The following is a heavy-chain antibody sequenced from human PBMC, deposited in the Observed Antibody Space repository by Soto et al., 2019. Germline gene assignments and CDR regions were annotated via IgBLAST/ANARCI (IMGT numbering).Heavy chain of an antibody. CDR3: ARGVTVLDYYYYYGMDV. Sequence: PSETLSLTCAVYGGSFSGYYWSWIRQPPGKGLEWIGEINHSGSTNYNPSLKSRVTISVDTSKNQFSLKLSSVTAADTAVYYCARGVTVLDYYYYYGMDVWGQGTTVTVSS. CDR2: INHSGST. V-gene: IGHV4-34*01. D-gene: IGHD4-4*01. CDR1: GGSFSGYY. J-gene: IGHJ6*02.